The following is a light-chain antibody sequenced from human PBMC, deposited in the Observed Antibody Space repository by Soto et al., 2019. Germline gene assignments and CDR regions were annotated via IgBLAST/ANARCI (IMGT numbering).Light chain of an antibody. CDR3: HQYDSYPYT. J-gene: IGKJ2*01. CDR1: QSISKW. V-gene: IGKV1-5*01. CDR2: DAS. Sequence: DILMTQSLSILSASVGDTVTITCRASQSISKWVAWYQQRAGKAPTALIFDASNSEKGVPSRFSGSGSGTEFTLIISGLQPEDFATYYCHQYDSYPYTFGQGTKLEI.